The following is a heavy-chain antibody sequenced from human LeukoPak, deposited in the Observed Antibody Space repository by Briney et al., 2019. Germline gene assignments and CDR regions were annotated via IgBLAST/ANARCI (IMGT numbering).Heavy chain of an antibody. CDR2: ISSSSSYI. D-gene: IGHD3-16*02. V-gene: IGHV3-21*01. CDR1: GFTFSSYS. J-gene: IGHJ4*02. Sequence: GGSLRLSCAASGFTFSSYSMNWVRQAPGKGLEWVSSISSSSSYIYYADSVKGRFTISRDNAKNSLYLQMNSLRAEDTAVYYCARGVGGLRLGELSYIFDYWGQGTLVTVSS. CDR3: ARGVGGLRLGELSYIFDY.